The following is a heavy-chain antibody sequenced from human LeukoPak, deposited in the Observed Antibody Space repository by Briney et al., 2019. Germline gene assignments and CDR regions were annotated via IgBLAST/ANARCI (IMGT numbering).Heavy chain of an antibody. CDR2: INPNSGGT. CDR1: GYTFTDYY. V-gene: IGHV1-2*02. Sequence: ASVKVSCKASGYTFTDYYMHWVRQAPGQGLEWMGWINPNSGGTNYAQKFQGRVTMTRDTSISTAYMELSRLRSDDTAVYYCARATASSGRYGFPTHQYYFDYWGQGTLVTVSS. D-gene: IGHD6-19*01. CDR3: ARATASSGRYGFPTHQYYFDY. J-gene: IGHJ4*02.